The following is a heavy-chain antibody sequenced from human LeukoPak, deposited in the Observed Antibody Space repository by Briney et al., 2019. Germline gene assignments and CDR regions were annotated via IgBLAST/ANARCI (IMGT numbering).Heavy chain of an antibody. CDR1: GFTFSSYW. J-gene: IGHJ4*02. V-gene: IGHV3-7*01. CDR2: IKQDGSEK. D-gene: IGHD1-1*01. Sequence: PGGSLRLSCAASGFTFSSYWMSWVRQAPGKGPEWVANIKQDGSEKYYVDSVKGRFTISRDNAKNSLYLQMNSLRAEDTAVYYCARVQLERVPDYWGQGTLVTVSS. CDR3: ARVQLERVPDY.